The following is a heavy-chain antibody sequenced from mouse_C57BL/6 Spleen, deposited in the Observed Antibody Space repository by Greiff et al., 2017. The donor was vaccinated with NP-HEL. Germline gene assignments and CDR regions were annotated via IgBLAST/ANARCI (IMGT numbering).Heavy chain of an antibody. D-gene: IGHD1-1*01. J-gene: IGHJ2*01. CDR3: ARRDLLYYFDY. CDR2: IDPSDSYT. Sequence: QVQLQQPGAELVMPGASVKLSCKASGYTFTSYWMHWVKQRPGQGLEWIGEIDPSDSYTNYNQKFKGKSTLTVDKSSSTAYMQLSSLTSEDSAVYYCARRDLLYYFDYWGQGTTLTVSS. CDR1: GYTFTSYW. V-gene: IGHV1-69*01.